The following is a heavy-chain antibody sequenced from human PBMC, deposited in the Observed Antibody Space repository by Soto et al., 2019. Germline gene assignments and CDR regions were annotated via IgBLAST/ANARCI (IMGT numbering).Heavy chain of an antibody. CDR3: AKAWGPAADDWYFDL. D-gene: IGHD6-13*01. Sequence: EVQLVESGGGLVQPGRSLRLSCAASGFTFDDYAMHWVRRAPGKGLEWVSGISWNSGSIGYADSVKGRFTISRDNAKNSLYLQMNSLRAEDTALYYCAKAWGPAADDWYFDLWGRGTLVTVSS. V-gene: IGHV3-9*01. CDR2: ISWNSGSI. CDR1: GFTFDDYA. J-gene: IGHJ2*01.